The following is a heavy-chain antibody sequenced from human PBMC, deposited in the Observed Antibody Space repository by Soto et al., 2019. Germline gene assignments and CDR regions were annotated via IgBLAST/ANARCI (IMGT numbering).Heavy chain of an antibody. J-gene: IGHJ4*02. D-gene: IGHD6-19*01. V-gene: IGHV1-18*01. CDR2: ISAYNGNT. CDR1: GYTFTSYG. Sequence: GASVKASCKASGYTFTSYGISWVRQAPGQGLEWMGWISAYNGNTNYAQKLQGRVTTTTDTSTSTAYMELRSLRSDDTAVYYCARAVAGRAVGYWGQATLVTVSS. CDR3: ARAVAGRAVGY.